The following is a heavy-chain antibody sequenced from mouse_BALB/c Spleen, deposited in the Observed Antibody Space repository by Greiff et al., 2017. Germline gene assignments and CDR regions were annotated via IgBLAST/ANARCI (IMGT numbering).Heavy chain of an antibody. CDR2: INSNGGST. CDR3: AREGHYYYFDY. D-gene: IGHD1-2*01. CDR1: GFTFSSYG. V-gene: IGHV5-6-3*01. J-gene: IGHJ2*01. Sequence: EVHLVESGGGLVQPGGSLKLSCAASGFTFSSYGMSWVRQTPDKRLELVATINSNGGSTYYPDSVKGRFTISRDNAKNTLYLQMSSLKSEDTAMYYCAREGHYYYFDYWGQGTTLTVSS.